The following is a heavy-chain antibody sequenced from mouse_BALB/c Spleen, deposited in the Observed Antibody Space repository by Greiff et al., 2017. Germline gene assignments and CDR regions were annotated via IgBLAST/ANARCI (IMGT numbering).Heavy chain of an antibody. D-gene: IGHD2-4*01. J-gene: IGHJ4*01. Sequence: DVKLQESGPDLVKLSQSLSLTCTVTGYSITSGYSWHWIRQFPGNKLEWMGYIHYSGSTNYNPSLKSRISITRDTSKNQFFLQLNSVTTEDTATYYCARSPMITTGYAMDYWGQGTSVTVSS. CDR3: ARSPMITTGYAMDY. CDR1: GYSITSGYS. CDR2: IHYSGST. V-gene: IGHV3-1*02.